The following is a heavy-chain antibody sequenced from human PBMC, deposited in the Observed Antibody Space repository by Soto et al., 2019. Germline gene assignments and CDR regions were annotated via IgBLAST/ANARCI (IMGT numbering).Heavy chain of an antibody. Sequence: GGSLRLSCAASGFTFSAYAMSWVRQAPGKGLQWVSGIVSDGDDKNYADSVWGRFSISRDNSKHTLYLQMNSLRAEDTAVYYCASYEAGTTWPDYWGQGTLVTVSS. CDR2: IVSDGDDK. D-gene: IGHD1-1*01. CDR1: GFTFSAYA. J-gene: IGHJ4*02. CDR3: ASYEAGTTWPDY. V-gene: IGHV3-23*01.